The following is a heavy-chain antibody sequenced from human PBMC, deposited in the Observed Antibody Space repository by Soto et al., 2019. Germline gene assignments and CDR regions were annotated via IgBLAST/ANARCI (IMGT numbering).Heavy chain of an antibody. J-gene: IGHJ4*02. Sequence: SVKVSCKASGGTFSTFGISWVRQAPGQGLEWMGGIIPFFGTARYSQKFEDRITITADESTNTVYMDLRSLTSEDTAIYYCAKSAPMDAGDKYYYDFWGQGALVTVS. V-gene: IGHV1-69*13. CDR2: IIPFFGTA. D-gene: IGHD4-17*01. CDR3: AKSAPMDAGDKYYYDF. CDR1: GGTFSTFG.